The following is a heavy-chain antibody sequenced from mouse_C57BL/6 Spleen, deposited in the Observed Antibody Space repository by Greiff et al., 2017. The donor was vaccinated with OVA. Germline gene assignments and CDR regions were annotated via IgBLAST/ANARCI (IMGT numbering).Heavy chain of an antibody. CDR2: ISYDGSN. J-gene: IGHJ4*01. CDR1: GYSITSGYY. CDR3: ARHYYGSSYGAMDY. V-gene: IGHV3-6*01. Sequence: EVQLQESGPGLVKPSQSLSLTCSVTGYSITSGYYWNWIRQFPGNKLEWMGYISYDGSNNYNPSLKNRISITRDTSKNQFFLKLNSVTTEDTATYYCARHYYGSSYGAMDYWGQGTSVTVSS. D-gene: IGHD1-1*01.